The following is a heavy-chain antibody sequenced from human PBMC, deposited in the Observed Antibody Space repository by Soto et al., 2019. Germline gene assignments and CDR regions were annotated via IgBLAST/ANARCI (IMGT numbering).Heavy chain of an antibody. CDR1: GYTFTSYA. CDR3: ATGPSPAFDI. J-gene: IGHJ3*02. V-gene: IGHV1-3*01. CDR2: INAGNGNT. Sequence: GASVKVSCKASGYTFTSYAMHWVRQAPGQRLEWMGWINAGNGNTKYSQKFQGRFTISRDNAKNTLYLQMNSLSVEGTAMYYCATGPSPAFDIWGLGTMVTVSS.